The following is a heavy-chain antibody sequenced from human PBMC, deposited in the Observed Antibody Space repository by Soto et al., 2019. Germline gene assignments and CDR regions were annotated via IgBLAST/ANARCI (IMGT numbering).Heavy chain of an antibody. CDR1: GFTFSSYG. CDR2: IWYDGSNK. V-gene: IGHV3-33*01. D-gene: IGHD6-19*01. Sequence: QVQLVESGGGVVQPGRSLRLSCAASGFTFSSYGMHWVRQAPGKGLEWVAVIWYDGSNKDYADSVKGRFTISRDNSKNTLYLQMNSLSAEDTAVYDCARVSYSRGWYRDYFDYWGQGTLVTVSS. CDR3: ARVSYSRGWYRDYFDY. J-gene: IGHJ4*02.